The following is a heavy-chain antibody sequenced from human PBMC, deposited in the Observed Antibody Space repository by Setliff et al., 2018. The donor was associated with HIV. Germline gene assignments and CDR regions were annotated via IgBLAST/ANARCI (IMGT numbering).Heavy chain of an antibody. V-gene: IGHV3-53*03. CDR3: ARGGSIVVSERFFDP. J-gene: IGHJ5*02. CDR2: LYTDGSS. CDR1: GGSISSHY. D-gene: IGHD1-26*01. Sequence: LSLTCTVSGGSISSHYWSWIRQPPGKGLEWVSILYTDGSSYYADSVKDRFTISRDGSKNTVYLQMNSLRAEDTAMYYCARGGSIVVSERFFDPWGQGTLVTVSS.